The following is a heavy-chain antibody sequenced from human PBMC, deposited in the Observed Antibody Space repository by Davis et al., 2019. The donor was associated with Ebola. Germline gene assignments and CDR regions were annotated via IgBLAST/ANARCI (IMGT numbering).Heavy chain of an antibody. D-gene: IGHD3-10*01. CDR1: GFTFNDYA. Sequence: GGSLRLSCLASGFTFNDYAMSWARQAPGKGLEWVSAVNSAGTYPYYADSVKGRFTISRDTSTVYLQMNYLRVEDTAVYYCARIEAYGAGNYFEYWGQGTLVTISS. V-gene: IGHV3-23*01. J-gene: IGHJ4*02. CDR3: ARIEAYGAGNYFEY. CDR2: VNSAGTYP.